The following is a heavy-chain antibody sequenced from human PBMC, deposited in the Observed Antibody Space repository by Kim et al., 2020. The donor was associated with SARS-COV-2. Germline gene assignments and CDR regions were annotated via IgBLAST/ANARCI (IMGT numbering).Heavy chain of an antibody. J-gene: IGHJ6*02. D-gene: IGHD3-10*01. Sequence: GGSLRLSCAASGFTFSSYAMSWVRQAPGKGLEWVSVIYSGGSSTYYADSVKGRFTISRDNSKNTLYLQMNSLRAEDTAVYYCAKDPMGGYGMDVWGQGTTVTVSS. CDR3: AKDPMGGYGMDV. CDR1: GFTFSSYA. CDR2: IYSGGSST. V-gene: IGHV3-23*03.